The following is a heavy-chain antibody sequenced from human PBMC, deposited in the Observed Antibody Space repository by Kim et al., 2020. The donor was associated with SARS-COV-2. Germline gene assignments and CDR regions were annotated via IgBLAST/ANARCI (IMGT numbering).Heavy chain of an antibody. CDR2: ISSSSSYI. CDR3: ARDRYCSGGSCYPGWPPFVGY. Sequence: GGSLRLSCAASGFTFSSYSMNWVRQAPGKGLEWVSSISSSSSYIYYADSVKGRFTISRDNAKNSLYLQMNSLRAEDTAVYYCARDRYCSGGSCYPGWPPFVGYWGQGTLVTVSS. J-gene: IGHJ4*02. CDR1: GFTFSSYS. V-gene: IGHV3-21*01. D-gene: IGHD2-15*01.